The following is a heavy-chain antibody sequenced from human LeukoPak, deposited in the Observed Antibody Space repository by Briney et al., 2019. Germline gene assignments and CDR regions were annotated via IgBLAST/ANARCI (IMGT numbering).Heavy chain of an antibody. CDR2: IYYSGST. V-gene: IGHV4-59*08. CDR3: ARHKAVAEGLDY. CDR1: GGSISSYY. Sequence: PSETLSLTCTVSGGSISSYYWSWIRQPPGKGLEWIGYIYYSGSTNYNPSLKSRVTISVDTSKNQFSLKLSSVTAADTAVYYCARHKAVAEGLDYWGQGTLVTVSS. D-gene: IGHD6-19*01. J-gene: IGHJ4*02.